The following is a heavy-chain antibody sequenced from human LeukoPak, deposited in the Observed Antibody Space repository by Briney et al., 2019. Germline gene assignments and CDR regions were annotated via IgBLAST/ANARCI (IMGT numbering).Heavy chain of an antibody. J-gene: IGHJ5*02. Sequence: PSETLSLTCTVSGGSISSYYWSWIRQPPGKGLEWIGYIYYSGSTNYNPSLKRRVNISVDTSKNQFSLKLSSVTAADTAVYYCARVTPSLYNWFDPWGQGTLVTVSS. CDR3: ARVTPSLYNWFDP. CDR1: GGSISSYY. V-gene: IGHV4-59*01. CDR2: IYYSGST.